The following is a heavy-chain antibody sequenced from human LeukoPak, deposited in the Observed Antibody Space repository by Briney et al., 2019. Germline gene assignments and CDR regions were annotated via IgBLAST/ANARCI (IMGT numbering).Heavy chain of an antibody. D-gene: IGHD2-8*01. CDR2: IRSQSDGGTA. V-gene: IGHV3-15*01. Sequence: GGSLRLSCAVSRFTFSDAWMAWVRQAPGKGMEHVGRIRSQSDGGTADYAAPVKDRFTISRDDSNNMVYLYMNNLKIEDTAMYYCTTGYGTIDFWGQGTLVAVSS. CDR1: RFTFSDAW. J-gene: IGHJ4*02. CDR3: TTGYGTIDF.